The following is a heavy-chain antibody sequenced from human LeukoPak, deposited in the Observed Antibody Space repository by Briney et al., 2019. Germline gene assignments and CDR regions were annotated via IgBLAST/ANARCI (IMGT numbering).Heavy chain of an antibody. CDR2: IRNKANSYTT. D-gene: IGHD6-25*01. CDR3: ARWDPRYSSDYFDY. V-gene: IGHV3-72*01. Sequence: GGSLRLSCAASEFTFSDHYMDWVRQAPGKGLEWVGRIRNKANSYTTEYAASVKGRFTISRDDSKNSLYLQMNSLKTEDTAVYYCARWDPRYSSDYFDYWGQGTLVTVSS. CDR1: EFTFSDHY. J-gene: IGHJ4*02.